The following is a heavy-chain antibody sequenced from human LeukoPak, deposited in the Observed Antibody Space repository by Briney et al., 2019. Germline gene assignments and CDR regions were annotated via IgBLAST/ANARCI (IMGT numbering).Heavy chain of an antibody. CDR3: ATGDEDSPMNFYH. V-gene: IGHV3-43*01. J-gene: IGHJ4*02. D-gene: IGHD5-18*01. CDR1: GFLFEEST. Sequence: GGSLRLTCAASGFLFEESTMGWVRHAPGKGLEWVSFINWEGGNTNYAGSVKGRFTIARENRKNCMYLQLNSLTSDDTALYYCATGDEDSPMNFYHWGQGTLVTVSS. CDR2: INWEGGNT.